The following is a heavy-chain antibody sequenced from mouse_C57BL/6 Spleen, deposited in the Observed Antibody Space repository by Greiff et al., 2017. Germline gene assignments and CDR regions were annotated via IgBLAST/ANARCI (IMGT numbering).Heavy chain of an antibody. CDR1: GFTFSSYG. D-gene: IGHD2-4*01. CDR2: ISSGGSYT. J-gene: IGHJ2*01. CDR3: ARDYAYFDY. V-gene: IGHV5-6*01. Sequence: DVQLLESGGDLVKPGASLKLSCAASGFTFSSYGMSWVRQTPDKRLEWVATISSGGSYTYYPDSVKGRFTISRDNAKNTMYLQLGSLKSEDTAMYYCARDYAYFDYWGQGTTLTVSA.